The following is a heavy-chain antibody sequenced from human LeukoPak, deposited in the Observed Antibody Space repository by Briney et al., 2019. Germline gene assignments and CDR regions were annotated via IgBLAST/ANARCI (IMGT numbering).Heavy chain of an antibody. Sequence: GGSLRLSCAASGFTFSSDAMSWVRQAPGKGLEWVSGISGSGLSTYDADSVKGRFTISRDNSKNTLYLQMNSLRADDTAVYYCAKRIRYSSGWTFDYWGQGTLVTVSS. CDR2: ISGSGLST. CDR3: AKRIRYSSGWTFDY. V-gene: IGHV3-23*01. CDR1: GFTFSSDA. J-gene: IGHJ4*02. D-gene: IGHD6-19*01.